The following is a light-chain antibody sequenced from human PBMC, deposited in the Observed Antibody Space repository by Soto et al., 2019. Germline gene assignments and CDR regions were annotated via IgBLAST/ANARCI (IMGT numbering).Light chain of an antibody. J-gene: IGLJ3*02. CDR1: SSDVGAYNY. CDR3: NSYTTSSTLV. Sequence: QSALTQPASVSGSPGQSITISCTGTSSDVGAYNYVSWYQQHPGKAPKLMIFEVSHRPSGVSYRFSGSKSGNTASLTISGLQAEDEADYYCNSYTTSSTLVFGEGTKLTVL. CDR2: EVS. V-gene: IGLV2-14*01.